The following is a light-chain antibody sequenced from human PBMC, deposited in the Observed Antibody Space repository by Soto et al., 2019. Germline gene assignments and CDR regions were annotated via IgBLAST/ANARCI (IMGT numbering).Light chain of an antibody. V-gene: IGKV1D-16*01. CDR3: QQFRSFPIT. J-gene: IGKJ5*01. Sequence: DIQMTQSPSSLSASVGDRVTITCQASQDIGSHLAWYQQKPEKAPKSLIYFASTLQSGVPSRFSASGSGTDFTLTISSLQPEDFATYYCQQFRSFPITFGQGTRLEIK. CDR1: QDIGSH. CDR2: FAS.